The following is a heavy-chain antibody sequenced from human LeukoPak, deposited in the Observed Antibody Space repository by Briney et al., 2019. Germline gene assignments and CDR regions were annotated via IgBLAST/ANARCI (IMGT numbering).Heavy chain of an antibody. CDR1: GFTFSSYW. J-gene: IGHJ4*02. D-gene: IGHD1-1*01. Sequence: PGGSLRLSCAASGFTFSSYWMSWVRQAPGRGLEWVASLKEDGSQKYYVDSVKGRFTISRDNAKNSLYLEMNNLRAGDTAVYYCTRMYRNGFDYWGQGTLVTVSS. CDR3: TRMYRNGFDY. CDR2: LKEDGSQK. V-gene: IGHV3-7*02.